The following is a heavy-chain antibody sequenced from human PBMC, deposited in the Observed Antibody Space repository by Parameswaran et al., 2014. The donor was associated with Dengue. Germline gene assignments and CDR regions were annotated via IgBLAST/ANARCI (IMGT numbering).Heavy chain of an antibody. V-gene: IGHV4-38-2*01. Sequence: WIRQPPGKGLEWIGSIYHSGSTYYNPSLKSRVTISVDTSKNQFSLKLSSVTAADTAVYYCAHYDSSGYYYRSDYWGQGTLVTVSS. J-gene: IGHJ4*02. D-gene: IGHD3-22*01. CDR3: AHYDSSGYYYRSDY. CDR2: IYHSGST.